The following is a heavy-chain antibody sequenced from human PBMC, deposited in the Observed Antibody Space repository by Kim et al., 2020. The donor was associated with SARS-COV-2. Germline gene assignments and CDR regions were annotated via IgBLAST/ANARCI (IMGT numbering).Heavy chain of an antibody. J-gene: IGHJ4*02. CDR2: INPSGGST. D-gene: IGHD2-15*01. CDR1: GYTFTSYY. Sequence: ASVKVSCKASGYTFTSYYMHWVRQAPGQGLEWMGIINPSGGSTSYAQKFKGRVTMTRDTSTSTVYMELSSLRSEDTAVYYCARGYCSGGSCYHGVEDRWGQGTLVTVSS. V-gene: IGHV1-46*01. CDR3: ARGYCSGGSCYHGVEDR.